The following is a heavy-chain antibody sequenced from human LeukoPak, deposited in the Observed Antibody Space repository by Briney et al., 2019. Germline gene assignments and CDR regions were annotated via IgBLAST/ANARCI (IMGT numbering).Heavy chain of an antibody. Sequence: GGSLRLSCAASGFTFSSYWMSRVRQAPGKGLEWVANIKQDGSEKYYVDSVKGRFTISRDNAKNSLYLQMNSLRAEDTAVYYCAKVSRDILTGYKTSNWFDPWGQGTLVTVSS. J-gene: IGHJ5*02. CDR3: AKVSRDILTGYKTSNWFDP. V-gene: IGHV3-7*03. D-gene: IGHD3-9*01. CDR2: IKQDGSEK. CDR1: GFTFSSYW.